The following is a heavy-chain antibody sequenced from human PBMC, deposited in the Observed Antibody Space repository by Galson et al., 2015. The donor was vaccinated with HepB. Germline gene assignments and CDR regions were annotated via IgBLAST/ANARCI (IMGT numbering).Heavy chain of an antibody. D-gene: IGHD2-8*01. V-gene: IGHV3-30-3*01. CDR3: ARDQRLMVYATSYGMDV. J-gene: IGHJ6*02. CDR2: ISYDGSNK. Sequence: SLRLSCAASGFTFSSYAMHWVRQAPGKGLEWVAVISYDGSNKYYADTVKGRFTISRDNSKNTLYLQMNSLRAEDTAVYYCARDQRLMVYATSYGMDVWGQGTTVTVSS. CDR1: GFTFSSYA.